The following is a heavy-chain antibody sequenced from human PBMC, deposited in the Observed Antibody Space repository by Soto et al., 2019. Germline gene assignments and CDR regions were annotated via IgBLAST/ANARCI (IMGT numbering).Heavy chain of an antibody. V-gene: IGHV4-39*01. J-gene: IGHJ5*02. CDR1: GGSISSSSDY. CDR2: IYYGGSI. Sequence: QLHLQESGPGLVKPSETLSLSCTVSGGSISSSSDYWGWIRQPPGKGLEWIGSIYYGGSIYYDPSLQSRVSISVDTSKNQFSLTLSSVTAADTAVYYCARQRFRQFSTDWLPEKGWFDPWGQGTRVTVSS. D-gene: IGHD2-2*01. CDR3: ARQRFRQFSTDWLPEKGWFDP.